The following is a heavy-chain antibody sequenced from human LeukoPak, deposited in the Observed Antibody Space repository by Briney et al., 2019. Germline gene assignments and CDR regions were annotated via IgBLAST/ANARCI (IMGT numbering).Heavy chain of an antibody. J-gene: IGHJ6*02. CDR2: VLDNTDFP. Sequence: PGGSLRLSCAASGFTVSSNYMSWVRQAPGKGLEWMTCVLDNTDFPYYADSVEGRFIVSRDSSKNVVYLQMNSLRPEDTAIYYCASEPGLSRGPDYAMDVWGQGTTVTVSS. CDR1: GFTVSSNY. V-gene: IGHV3-66*03. D-gene: IGHD3-16*01. CDR3: ASEPGLSRGPDYAMDV.